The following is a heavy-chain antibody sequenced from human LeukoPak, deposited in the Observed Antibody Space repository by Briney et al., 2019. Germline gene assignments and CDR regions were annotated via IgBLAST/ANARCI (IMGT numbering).Heavy chain of an antibody. CDR1: GGSVSSSSYY. Sequence: SETLSLTCSVSGGSVSSSSYYWGWIRQPPGTGLEWIGSIYYSGSTYYNPSLKSRVTISADTSKNQLSLNLSPVTAAVTAVYYCATGAGIAVVIYYWGQGTLVTVSS. V-gene: IGHV4-39*01. CDR3: ATGAGIAVVIYY. D-gene: IGHD3-22*01. CDR2: IYYSGST. J-gene: IGHJ4*02.